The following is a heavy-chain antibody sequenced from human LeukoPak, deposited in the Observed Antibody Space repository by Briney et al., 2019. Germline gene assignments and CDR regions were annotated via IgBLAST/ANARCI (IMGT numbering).Heavy chain of an antibody. J-gene: IGHJ4*02. CDR2: IYTSGST. CDR1: GGSISSYH. V-gene: IGHV4-4*07. D-gene: IGHD3-22*01. CDR3: AREIPSAANYDSSGIDY. Sequence: SEPLSLTCTVSGGSISSYHWRWLPQPAGEGVEWLGSIYTSGSTNYNPSLKRRVTMPVNTSKKQFSLKLNSVTAADTAVYYCAREIPSAANYDSSGIDYWGQGALVTVSS.